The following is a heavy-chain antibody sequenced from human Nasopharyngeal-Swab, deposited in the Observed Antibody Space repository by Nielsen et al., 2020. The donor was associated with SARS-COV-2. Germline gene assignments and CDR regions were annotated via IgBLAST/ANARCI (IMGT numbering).Heavy chain of an antibody. CDR2: MNPNSGNT. V-gene: IGHV1-8*01. CDR3: ARGIQLWFPLDY. J-gene: IGHJ4*02. Sequence: ASVKVSCKASGYTFTSYDINWVRQATGQGLEWMGWMNPNSGNTGYAQKFQGRVTMTRNTSITTAYMELSSLRSEDTAVYYCARGIQLWFPLDYWGQGTLVTVSS. D-gene: IGHD5-18*01. CDR1: GYTFTSYD.